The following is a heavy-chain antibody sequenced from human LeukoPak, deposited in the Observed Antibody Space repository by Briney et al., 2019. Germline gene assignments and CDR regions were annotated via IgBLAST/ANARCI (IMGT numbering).Heavy chain of an antibody. CDR1: GYSFTSHW. D-gene: IGHD6-13*01. CDR3: ACRDLTSTWSFP. J-gene: IGHJ5*02. CDR2: IYPGDSRI. V-gene: IGHV5-51*01. Sequence: GESLKISCQGFGYSFTSHWIGWVRQMPGKGMEWMGVIYPGDSRIRYNPSFQGQVTISVDKSISTAYLQWASLKASDTAVYHCACRDLTSTWSFPWGQGTLVTVSS.